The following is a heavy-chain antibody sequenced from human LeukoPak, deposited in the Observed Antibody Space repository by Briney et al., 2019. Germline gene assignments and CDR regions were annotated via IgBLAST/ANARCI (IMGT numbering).Heavy chain of an antibody. J-gene: IGHJ4*02. Sequence: GGSLRLSCAASGFTLSNYAMSWVRQPPGKGLQWVSYISSSSNIIYYADSVKGRFTISRDNAKNSLFLQMNSLRAEDTAVYYCARDFAREFTIDYWGQGTLVTVSS. CDR3: ARDFAREFTIDY. CDR1: GFTLSNYA. CDR2: ISSSSNII. V-gene: IGHV3-48*01. D-gene: IGHD3-10*01.